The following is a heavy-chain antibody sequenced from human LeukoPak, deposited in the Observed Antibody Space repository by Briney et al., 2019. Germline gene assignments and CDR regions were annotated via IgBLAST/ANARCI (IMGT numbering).Heavy chain of an antibody. CDR3: ARGLNVKAVAGTSDY. CDR1: GYTFTGYY. J-gene: IGHJ4*02. Sequence: GASVKVSCKASGYTFTGYYMHRVRQAPGQGLEWMGWINPNSGGTNYAQKFQGRVTMTRDTSISTAYMELSRLRPDDTAVYYCARGLNVKAVAGTSDYWGQGTLVTVSS. D-gene: IGHD6-19*01. CDR2: INPNSGGT. V-gene: IGHV1-2*02.